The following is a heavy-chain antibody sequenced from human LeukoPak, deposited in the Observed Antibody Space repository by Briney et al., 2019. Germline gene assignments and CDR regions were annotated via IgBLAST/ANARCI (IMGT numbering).Heavy chain of an antibody. Sequence: SETLSLTCTASGGTISSDYWTWIRQPPGQGLEWIGYISYSGSSNYNPSPMSRVTVSAETSMNQFSLRLSAVTAADTALYCCARDPGAVADCYFDQWGQGTLVIVSS. CDR2: ISYSGSS. CDR3: ARDPGAVADCYFDQ. D-gene: IGHD6-19*01. V-gene: IGHV4-59*01. CDR1: GGTISSDY. J-gene: IGHJ4*02.